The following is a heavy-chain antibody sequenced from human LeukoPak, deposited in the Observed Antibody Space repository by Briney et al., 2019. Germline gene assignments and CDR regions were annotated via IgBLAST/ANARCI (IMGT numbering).Heavy chain of an antibody. CDR1: GYSFTSYW. CDR3: ARLDCSGGSCSFYNWFGP. J-gene: IGHJ5*02. CDR2: IYPGDSDT. V-gene: IGHV5-51*01. D-gene: IGHD2-15*01. Sequence: GESLKISCKGSGYSFTSYWIGWVRQMPGKGLEWMGIIYPGDSDTRYSPSFQGQVTISADKSISTAYLQWSSLKASDTAMYYCARLDCSGGSCSFYNWFGPWGQGTLVTVSS.